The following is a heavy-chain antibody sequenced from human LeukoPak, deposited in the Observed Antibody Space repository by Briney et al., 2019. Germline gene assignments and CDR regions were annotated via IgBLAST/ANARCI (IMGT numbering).Heavy chain of an antibody. CDR1: GGSISSYY. CDR2: IYYSGST. D-gene: IGHD3-3*01. J-gene: IGHJ5*02. CDR3: ARSAFRAYYDFWSGYSLRFDP. Sequence: SETLSLTCTVSGGSISSYYWSWIRQPPGKGLEWIGYIYYSGSTNYNPSLKSRVTISVDTSKNQFSLKLSSVTAADTAVYYCARSAFRAYYDFWSGYSLRFDPWGQGTLVTVSS. V-gene: IGHV4-59*01.